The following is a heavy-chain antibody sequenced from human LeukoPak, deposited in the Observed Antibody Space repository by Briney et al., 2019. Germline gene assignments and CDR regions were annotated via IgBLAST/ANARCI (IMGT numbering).Heavy chain of an antibody. CDR3: ARGPQFCSGGSCFGYYFDY. CDR2: ISASGSHI. D-gene: IGHD2-15*01. Sequence: PGRSLRLSCAASGFTFSSYGMHWVRQPPGKGLEWVSSISASGSHIYYADSVKGRFSISRDSARNSVYVQMSSLRAEDTAVYYCARGPQFCSGGSCFGYYFDYWGQGALVTVSS. J-gene: IGHJ4*02. V-gene: IGHV3-21*01. CDR1: GFTFSSYG.